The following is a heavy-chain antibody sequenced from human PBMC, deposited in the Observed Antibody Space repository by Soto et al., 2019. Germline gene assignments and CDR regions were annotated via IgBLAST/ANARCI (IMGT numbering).Heavy chain of an antibody. Sequence: SVKVSCKASGDTFSTYGITWVRQAPGQGLEWVGGIIPLLNTRNSAQKLQGRVTISVDESANIAYMELISLISDDTAVYFCARNRCYSDQDAYFQNLDLWGQGTLVTVSS. CDR2: IIPLLNTR. CDR3: ARNRCYSDQDAYFQNLDL. D-gene: IGHD3-16*01. J-gene: IGHJ5*02. CDR1: GDTFSTYG. V-gene: IGHV1-69*13.